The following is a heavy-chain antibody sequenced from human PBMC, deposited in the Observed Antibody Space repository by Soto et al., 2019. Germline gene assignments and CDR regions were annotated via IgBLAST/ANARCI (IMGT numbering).Heavy chain of an antibody. J-gene: IGHJ4*02. V-gene: IGHV2-5*02. CDR2: IYWDDDK. CDR1: GFSLSTSGVG. CDR3: AHRRAQNNGWSEGLFDS. D-gene: IGHD6-19*01. Sequence: QITLKESGPALVTPTQTLTLTCSFSGFSLSTSGVGVGWIRQPPGKALEGLALIYWDDDKRYNPSLKSRLTISKDTPRDQVVHTMTNMEPIDTATYSCAHRRAQNNGWSEGLFDSWGQGTQVTVSS.